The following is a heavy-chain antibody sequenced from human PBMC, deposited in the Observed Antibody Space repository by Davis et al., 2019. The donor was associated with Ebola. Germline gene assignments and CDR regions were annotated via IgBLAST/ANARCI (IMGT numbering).Heavy chain of an antibody. V-gene: IGHV4-39*01. CDR2: IYHSSGST. CDR1: GGSISTSSYY. CDR3: ARHGVLDSFDI. D-gene: IGHD3-10*01. Sequence: GSLRLSCSVSGGSISTSSYYWGWIRQPPGKGLEWIGSIYHSSGSTYYNPSLKSRVTISVDTPKNQFSLKLSSVTAADTAAYYCARHGVLDSFDIWGQGTMVTVSS. J-gene: IGHJ3*02.